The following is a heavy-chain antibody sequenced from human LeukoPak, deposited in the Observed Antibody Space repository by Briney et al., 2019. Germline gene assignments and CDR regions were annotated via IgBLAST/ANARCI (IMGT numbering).Heavy chain of an antibody. CDR1: GFMFSSYV. J-gene: IGHJ5*02. D-gene: IGHD6-19*01. V-gene: IGHV3-23*01. Sequence: GESLRLSCAASGFMFSSYVMNWVRQTPGKELEWLSAISADSGHTYYADSVRGRFTISRDNSKNTLYLQMNSLRAEDTAVYYCAKEASGSGYNWFDPWGQGTLVTVSS. CDR2: ISADSGHT. CDR3: AKEASGSGYNWFDP.